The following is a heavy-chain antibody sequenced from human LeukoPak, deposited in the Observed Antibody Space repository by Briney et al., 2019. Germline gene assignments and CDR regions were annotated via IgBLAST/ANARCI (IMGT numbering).Heavy chain of an antibody. V-gene: IGHV4-39*01. D-gene: IGHD6-19*01. CDR3: ARHGPKIRSIAVAGRVDWFDP. Sequence: SETLSLTCTVSGGSISSSSYYWGWIRQPPGKGLEWIGSIYCSGSTYYNPSLKSRVTISVDTSKNQFSLKLSSVTAADTAVYYCARHGPKIRSIAVAGRVDWFDPWGQGTLVTVSS. J-gene: IGHJ5*02. CDR2: IYCSGST. CDR1: GGSISSSSYY.